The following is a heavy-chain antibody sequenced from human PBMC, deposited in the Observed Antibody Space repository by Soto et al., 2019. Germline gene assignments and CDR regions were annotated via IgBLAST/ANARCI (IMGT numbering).Heavy chain of an antibody. J-gene: IGHJ4*02. CDR2: IFGSSKSI. Sequence: DVQLVESGGGLVKPGGSLRLSCAASGFTFSNYSMNWVRQAPGKGLEWVAFIFGSSKSIYYADSVKGRFTISRDNVKNSLFLQMNSLGAEDTAMYYCTRGGMARGFDYWGQGTLVTVSS. CDR3: TRGGMARGFDY. CDR1: GFTFSNYS. D-gene: IGHD3-10*01. V-gene: IGHV3-21*01.